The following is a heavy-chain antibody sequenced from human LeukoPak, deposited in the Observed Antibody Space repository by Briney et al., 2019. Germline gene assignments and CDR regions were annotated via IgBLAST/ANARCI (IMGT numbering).Heavy chain of an antibody. CDR1: GFTFSNYA. Sequence: PGGSLRPSCAASGFTFSNYAMSWVRQAPGKGLEWVSGISGSGASTFYADSVKGRFTISGDNSKSMLYLEMNSLRVEDTAVYYCARRFSSTWSHPVNFDSWGQGTLVTVSS. CDR3: ARRFSSTWSHPVNFDS. CDR2: ISGSGAST. J-gene: IGHJ4*02. D-gene: IGHD6-13*01. V-gene: IGHV3-23*01.